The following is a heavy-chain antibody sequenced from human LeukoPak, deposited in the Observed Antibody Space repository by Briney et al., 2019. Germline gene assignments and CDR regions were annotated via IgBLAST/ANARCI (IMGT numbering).Heavy chain of an antibody. J-gene: IGHJ3*02. Sequence: GGSLRLSCAASGFTFSSYAMSWVRQAPGKGLEWVSIIYSGGSTFYADSVKGRFTISRDNSKNTLYLQMNSLRAEDTAVYYCARAQETTSDFDAFDIWGQGTMVTASS. CDR1: GFTFSSYA. V-gene: IGHV3-66*01. D-gene: IGHD4-17*01. CDR2: IYSGGST. CDR3: ARAQETTSDFDAFDI.